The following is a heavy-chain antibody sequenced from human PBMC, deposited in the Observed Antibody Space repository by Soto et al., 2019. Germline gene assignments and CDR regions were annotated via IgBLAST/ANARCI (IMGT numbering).Heavy chain of an antibody. J-gene: IGHJ4*02. Sequence: ASVKVSCKASGYTFTGYYMHWVRQAPGQGLEWMGWINPNSGGTNYAQKFQGWVTMTRDTSISTAYMELSRLRSDDTAVYYCARGVSDTAMVTWYDYWGQGTLVTAPQ. CDR1: GYTFTGYY. CDR3: ARGVSDTAMVTWYDY. V-gene: IGHV1-2*04. D-gene: IGHD5-18*01. CDR2: INPNSGGT.